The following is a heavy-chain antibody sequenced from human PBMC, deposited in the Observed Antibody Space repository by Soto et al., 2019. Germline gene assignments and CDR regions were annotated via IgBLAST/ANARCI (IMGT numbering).Heavy chain of an antibody. CDR2: ISYDGSNK. J-gene: IGHJ4*02. CDR1: GFTFSSYG. CDR3: ARDHSSSWYYFDY. V-gene: IGHV3-30*03. Sequence: GGSLRLSCAASGFTFSSYGMHWVRQAPGKGLEWVAVISYDGSNKYYADSVKGRFTISRDNSKNTPYLQMNSLRAEDTAVYYCARDHSSSWYYFDYWGQGTLVTVSS. D-gene: IGHD6-13*01.